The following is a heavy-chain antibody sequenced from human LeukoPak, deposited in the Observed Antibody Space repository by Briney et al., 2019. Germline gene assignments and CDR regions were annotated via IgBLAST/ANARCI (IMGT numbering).Heavy chain of an antibody. CDR1: GYSISSGYY. CDR2: FFVRGGP. V-gene: IGHV4-38-2*01. J-gene: IGHJ3*02. CDR3: AIRYSSSWTSDGFDI. Sequence: SELLSLTCAVSGYSISSGYYRGWIRQPPRKGLEWIGVLHLSWGFFVRGGPHYTPSLKSRDTISVDMSKNQFSLKLTSVTAADTAIYHCAIRYSSSWTSDGFDIWGQGTMVTVSS. D-gene: IGHD6-13*01.